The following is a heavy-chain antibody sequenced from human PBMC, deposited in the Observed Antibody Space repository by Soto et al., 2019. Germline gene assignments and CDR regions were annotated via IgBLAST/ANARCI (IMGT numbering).Heavy chain of an antibody. Sequence: QVQLVQSGAEVKKPGASVKVSCKASGYTFTSYDINWVRQATGQGLEWMGWMNPNSGKTGDEQKFQGRVTMTRNTLISTDYMELSRLRSEDTDVYYCAREPRTGKIDYWGQETLVTVSS. CDR3: AREPRTGKIDY. CDR1: GYTFTSYD. D-gene: IGHD1-1*01. V-gene: IGHV1-8*01. J-gene: IGHJ4*02. CDR2: MNPNSGKT.